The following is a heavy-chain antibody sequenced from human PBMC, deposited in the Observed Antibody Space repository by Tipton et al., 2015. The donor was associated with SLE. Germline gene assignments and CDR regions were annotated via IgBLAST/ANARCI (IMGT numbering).Heavy chain of an antibody. D-gene: IGHD1-26*01. Sequence: TLSLTCTVSGGSITSYYWSWIRQPPGKGLEWIGYIYYNGSTNYNPSLKSRVTISVDTSKNQFSLKLSSVTAADTAVYYCARRIGRYRGLGAFDIWGQGTMVTVSS. V-gene: IGHV4-59*12. CDR2: IYYNGST. CDR3: ARRIGRYRGLGAFDI. J-gene: IGHJ3*02. CDR1: GGSITSYY.